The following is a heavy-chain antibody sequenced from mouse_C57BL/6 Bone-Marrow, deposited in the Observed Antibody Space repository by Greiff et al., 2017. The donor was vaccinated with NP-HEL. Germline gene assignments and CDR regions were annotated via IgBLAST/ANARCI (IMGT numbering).Heavy chain of an antibody. CDR1: GYTFTSYW. CDR3: ARGMVTTTDWYFDV. J-gene: IGHJ1*03. D-gene: IGHD2-2*01. Sequence: QVQLQQPGAELVKPGASVKLSCKASGYTFTSYWLQWVKQRPGQGLEWIGEIDPSDSSTNYNQQFKGKATLTVDPSSSTAYMQLSGLTSEDSAVYYVARGMVTTTDWYFDVWGTGTTVTVSS. V-gene: IGHV1-50*01. CDR2: IDPSDSST.